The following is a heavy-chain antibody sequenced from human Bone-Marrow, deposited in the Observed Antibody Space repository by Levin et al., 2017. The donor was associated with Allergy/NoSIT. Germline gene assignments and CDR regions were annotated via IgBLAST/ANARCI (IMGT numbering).Heavy chain of an antibody. J-gene: IGHJ4*02. CDR3: ARDPVAGSTDYFDY. CDR1: GFTFNNYV. CDR2: MSSDGSIT. Sequence: WGSLRLSCLASGFTFNNYVIHWVRQAPGKGLEWVAVMSSDGSITFYANSVKGRFTISRDNSQNTLFLQMNSLRPEDTAVYYCARDPVAGSTDYFDYWGQGTLVTVSS. D-gene: IGHD6-19*01. V-gene: IGHV3-30-3*01.